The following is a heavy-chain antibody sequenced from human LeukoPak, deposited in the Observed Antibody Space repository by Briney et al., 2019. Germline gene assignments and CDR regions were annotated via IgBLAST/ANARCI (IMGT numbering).Heavy chain of an antibody. CDR3: AKFLTGQYDAFDI. J-gene: IGHJ3*02. V-gene: IGHV3-11*03. CDR2: IRSASTYT. CDR1: VLTFSNFY. D-gene: IGHD3-9*01. Sequence: GVPERLLCGPSVLTFSNFYISWLHQATGRAGEWVTFIRSASTYTNFADSVKGRFTVSRHNAKNSLFLQMNSLRAEDTAVYYCAKFLTGQYDAFDIWGQGTMVTVSA.